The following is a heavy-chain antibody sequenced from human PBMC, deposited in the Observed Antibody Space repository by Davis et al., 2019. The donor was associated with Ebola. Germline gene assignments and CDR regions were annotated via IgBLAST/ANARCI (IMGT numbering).Heavy chain of an antibody. CDR1: GYSISSGYY. CDR3: ARCYDFWSGFHCYFDK. CDR2: IYHSGST. D-gene: IGHD3-3*01. V-gene: IGHV4-38-2*02. J-gene: IGHJ4*02. Sequence: SETLSLTCTVSGYSISSGYYWGWIRQPPGKGLEWIGTIYHSGSTYYSPSLKSRVTISVDTSKNQFSLKLSSVTAADTAVYYCARCYDFWSGFHCYFDKWGPGTLLTVSS.